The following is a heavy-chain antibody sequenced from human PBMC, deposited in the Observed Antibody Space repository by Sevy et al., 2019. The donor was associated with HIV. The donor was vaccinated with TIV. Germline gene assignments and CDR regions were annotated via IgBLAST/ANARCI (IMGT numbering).Heavy chain of an antibody. CDR2: IKQDGSET. CDR1: GFTFSRYW. J-gene: IGHJ4*02. CDR3: VAEEGYWNLDF. Sequence: GGSLRLSCAASGFTFSRYWMGWVRQAPGQGLEWVANIKQDGSETKYVDSVKGRFTISRDNAKNSLYLQMNSLRAEDTAVYHCVAEEGYWNLDFWGQGTLVTVSS. V-gene: IGHV3-7*01. D-gene: IGHD1-1*01.